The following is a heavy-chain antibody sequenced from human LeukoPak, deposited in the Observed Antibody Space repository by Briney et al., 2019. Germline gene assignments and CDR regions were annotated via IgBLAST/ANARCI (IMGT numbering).Heavy chain of an antibody. V-gene: IGHV1-69*04. CDR2: IIPNLGTT. J-gene: IGHJ4*02. CDR3: ASTNDGGGYQWGDFFDF. D-gene: IGHD3-22*01. CDR1: GGTSNSHA. Sequence: SVKVSCKASGGTSNSHAISWVRQAPGQGLEWMGRIIPNLGTTNRAQNFQDRVTLTADKSTNTAYMELTSLTSDDTAVYYCASTNDGGGYQWGDFFDFWGQGTLVTVSS.